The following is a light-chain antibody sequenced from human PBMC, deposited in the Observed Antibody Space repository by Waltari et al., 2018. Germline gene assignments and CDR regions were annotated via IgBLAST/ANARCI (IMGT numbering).Light chain of an antibody. V-gene: IGKV3-20*01. CDR3: QKYGTLPAT. CDR2: DIS. J-gene: IGKJ1*01. CDR1: QSVSRT. Sequence: EIVLTQSPGTLTLSPGERATLSCRASQSVSRTLAWYQQKPDQAPRLLISDISSRAAGIPDRFSGSGFRTDFSLTISRLEPEDFAVYYCQKYGTLPATFGQGTKVEIK.